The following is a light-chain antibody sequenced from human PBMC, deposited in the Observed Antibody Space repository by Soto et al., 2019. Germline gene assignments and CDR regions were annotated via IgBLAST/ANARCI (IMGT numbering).Light chain of an antibody. CDR3: CSDAHSDTPKYV. J-gene: IGLJ1*01. Sequence: QSALTQPASVSGAPGQSINVSCTGASSDVATDQFVYWYQQHPGKAPKLMIYEGTTRPSGVSDRFSATKSGDTASLTISGLQAEDDADYYCCSDAHSDTPKYVFGTGTKLTVL. CDR2: EGT. V-gene: IGLV2-23*01. CDR1: SSDVATDQF.